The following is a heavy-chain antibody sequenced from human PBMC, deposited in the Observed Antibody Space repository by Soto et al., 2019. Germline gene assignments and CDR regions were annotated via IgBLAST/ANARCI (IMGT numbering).Heavy chain of an antibody. V-gene: IGHV3-48*02. D-gene: IGHD2-21*01. CDR3: ARDGGDGYKSGDY. CDR2: ISPSSDTI. Sequence: EVQLVESGGGLVQPGGSLRLSCAASGFTFNSYHMNWVRQAPGKGLEWVTYISPSSDTIYYTGSVKGRFTISRDNAKNSLFLQMNSLRDEDTAVYYCARDGGDGYKSGDYWGQGALVTVSS. CDR1: GFTFNSYH. J-gene: IGHJ4*02.